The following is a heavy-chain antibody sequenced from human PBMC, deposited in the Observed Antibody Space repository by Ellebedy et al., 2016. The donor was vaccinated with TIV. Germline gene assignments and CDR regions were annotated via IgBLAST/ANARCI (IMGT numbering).Heavy chain of an antibody. J-gene: IGHJ4*02. CDR1: GYTFINSY. D-gene: IGHD1-26*01. CDR3: AKGLLRELLGFDS. V-gene: IGHV1-2*02. CDR2: INPHNGGT. Sequence: ASVKVSCKASGYTFINSYIHWVRQAPGQGLEWLGWINPHNGGTNYSLNFRGRVTMTTDMSIKTAYMELSTLTFDDTAIYYCAKGLLRELLGFDSWGQGTLVAVSS.